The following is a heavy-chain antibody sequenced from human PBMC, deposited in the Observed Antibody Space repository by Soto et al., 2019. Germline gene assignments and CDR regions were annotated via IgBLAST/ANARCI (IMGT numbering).Heavy chain of an antibody. CDR3: ARSSRRSVYVVETGYYRGLINTWSAP. CDR1: GGSFSGYY. J-gene: IGHJ5*02. CDR2: INHSGST. Sequence: PSETLSLTCAVYGGSFSGYYWSWIRQPPGKGLEWIWEINHSGSTNYNPSLKSRVTISVETSKNQFSPKLSSVTAADTDVYYCARSSRRSVYVVETGYYRGLINTWSAPWGKGTLVPVSS. V-gene: IGHV4-34*01. D-gene: IGHD3-9*01.